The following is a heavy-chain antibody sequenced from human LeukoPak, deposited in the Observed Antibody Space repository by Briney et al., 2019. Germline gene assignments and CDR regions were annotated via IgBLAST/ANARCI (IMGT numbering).Heavy chain of an antibody. J-gene: IGHJ6*02. CDR1: GFTFSSYA. V-gene: IGHV3-23*01. Sequence: GGSLRLSCAASGFTFSSYATSWVRQAPGKGLEWVSAISGSGGSTYYADSVKGRFTISRDNSKNTLYLQMNSLRAEDTAVYYCARSPGTYYDFWSGLYYYYYYGMDVWGQGTTVTVSS. D-gene: IGHD3-3*01. CDR3: ARSPGTYYDFWSGLYYYYYYGMDV. CDR2: ISGSGGST.